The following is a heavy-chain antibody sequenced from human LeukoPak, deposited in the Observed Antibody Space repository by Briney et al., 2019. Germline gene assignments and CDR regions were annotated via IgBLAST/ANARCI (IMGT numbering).Heavy chain of an antibody. J-gene: IGHJ3*02. V-gene: IGHV3-74*01. CDR1: GFTFRSYW. CDR3: ARGDPTVTTTGSGGLDI. Sequence: GGSLRLSCAASGFTFRSYWMHWVRLPPGKGLVCVSRIKSDGSNTSYADFVKGRFTISRDNAKNTLYLQMNSLRAEDTAVYYCARGDPTVTTTGSGGLDIWGQGTMVTVSS. D-gene: IGHD4-17*01. CDR2: IKSDGSNT.